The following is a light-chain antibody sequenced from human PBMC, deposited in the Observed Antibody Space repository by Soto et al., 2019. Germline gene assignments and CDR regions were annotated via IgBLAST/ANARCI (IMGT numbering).Light chain of an antibody. CDR2: GAS. Sequence: PCTPFLSPVDRATLSCRDSQSVSSSYLAWYQQKPGQSPRLLIYGASSRTTGIPDRFSGSGSGTDFTLTISRLEPEDFAVYYCQPFATSPLTFGGGTKVEIK. CDR1: QSVSSSY. CDR3: QPFATSPLT. V-gene: IGKV3-20*01. J-gene: IGKJ4*01.